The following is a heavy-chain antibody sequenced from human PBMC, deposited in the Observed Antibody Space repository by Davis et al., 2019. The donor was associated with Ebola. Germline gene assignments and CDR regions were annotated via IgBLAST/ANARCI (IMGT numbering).Heavy chain of an antibody. D-gene: IGHD1-26*01. J-gene: IGHJ5*02. CDR2: IKSKADGGAT. CDR1: GFTVSHAW. Sequence: PGGSLRLSCAVSGFTVSHAWMSWVRQAPGKGLEWVGRIKSKADGGATHYAAPVGGRFTVSLDDSKNILYLQMNSLKTEDTALYYCTTPLNGTYPWDTWGQGTLVTVSS. V-gene: IGHV3-15*01. CDR3: TTPLNGTYPWDT.